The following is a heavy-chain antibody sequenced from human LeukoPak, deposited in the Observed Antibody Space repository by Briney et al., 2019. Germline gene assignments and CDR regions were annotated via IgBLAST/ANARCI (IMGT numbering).Heavy chain of an antibody. CDR3: ASSRYRYSYDYDYYMDV. J-gene: IGHJ6*03. CDR2: VSAYNGNT. V-gene: IGHV1-18*01. CDR1: GYSFTSYG. Sequence: ASVKVSCKASGYSFTSYGISWVRQAPGQGLEWMGRVSAYNGNTNYAERFQGRVTMTTDTSTSTAYMELRSLTSDDTAAYYCASSRYRYSYDYDYYMDVWGKGTTVTVSS. D-gene: IGHD5-18*01.